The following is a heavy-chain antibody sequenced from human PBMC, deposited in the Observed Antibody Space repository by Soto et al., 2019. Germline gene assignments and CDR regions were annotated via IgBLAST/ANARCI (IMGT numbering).Heavy chain of an antibody. CDR1: GYTFTTSD. Sequence: QVQLVQSGAEVKKPGASVKVSCKASGYTFTTSDINWVRQASGQGLEWMGWMNPNSGRTDYAQKFKGRVTMTRDTSASTAYMELSNLRSEDTAVYYCARLAFITLVRVVLRYHYNYYDIDVWGKGTTVNVSS. V-gene: IGHV1-8*01. CDR3: ARLAFITLVRVVLRYHYNYYDIDV. J-gene: IGHJ6*03. CDR2: MNPNSGRT. D-gene: IGHD3-10*01.